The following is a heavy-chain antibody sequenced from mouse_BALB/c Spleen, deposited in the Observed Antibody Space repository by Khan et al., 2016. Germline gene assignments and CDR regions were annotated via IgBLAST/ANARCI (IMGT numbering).Heavy chain of an antibody. V-gene: IGHV3-2*02. D-gene: IGHD2-1*01. CDR3: AREGYGNYGGTFFDY. CDR2: ISYSGST. J-gene: IGHJ2*01. Sequence: QLEESGPGLVKPSQSLSLTCTVTGYSITSDYAWNWIRQFPGNKLEWMGYISYSGSTSYNPSLKSRISITRDTSKNQFFLQLNSVTTEDTATYYCAREGYGNYGGTFFDYWGQGTTLTVSS. CDR1: GYSITSDYA.